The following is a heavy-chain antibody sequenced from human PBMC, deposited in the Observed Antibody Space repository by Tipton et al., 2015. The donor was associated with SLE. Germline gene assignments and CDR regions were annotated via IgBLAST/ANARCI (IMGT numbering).Heavy chain of an antibody. CDR2: ISSSSSYI. CDR1: GFTFSIYP. Sequence: SLRLSCAASGFTFSIYPMNWVRQAPGKGLEWVSSISSSSSYIYYADSVKGRFTISRDNAKNSLYLQMNSLRAEDTAVYYCARVVDYYDRESDWRQGTLVTVSS. D-gene: IGHD3-22*01. V-gene: IGHV3-21*01. CDR3: ARVVDYYDRESD. J-gene: IGHJ4*02.